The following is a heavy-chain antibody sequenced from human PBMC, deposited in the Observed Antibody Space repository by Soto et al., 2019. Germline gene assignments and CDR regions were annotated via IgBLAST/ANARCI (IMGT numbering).Heavy chain of an antibody. Sequence: SVKVSCKASGGTFSSYAISWVRQAPGQGLEWMGGIIPIFGTANYAQKFQGRVTITADESTSTAYMELSSLRSEDTAVYYCARDPDYYGDYVWYDYWGQGTLVTVSS. J-gene: IGHJ4*02. CDR2: IIPIFGTA. CDR3: ARDPDYYGDYVWYDY. D-gene: IGHD4-17*01. V-gene: IGHV1-69*13. CDR1: GGTFSSYA.